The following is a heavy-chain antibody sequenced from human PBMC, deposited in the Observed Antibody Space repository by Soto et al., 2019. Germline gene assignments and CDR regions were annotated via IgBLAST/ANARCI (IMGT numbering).Heavy chain of an antibody. V-gene: IGHV1-69*13. D-gene: IGHD2-15*01. CDR1: GGTFSSYA. CDR3: ARGLRHGGDYYYGMDV. CDR2: IIPIFGTA. J-gene: IGHJ6*02. Sequence: SVKVSCKASGGTFSSYAISWVRQAPGQGLEWMGGIIPIFGTANYAQKFQGRVTITADESTSTAYMELSSLRSEDTAVYYCARGLRHGGDYYYGMDVWGQGTTVTAP.